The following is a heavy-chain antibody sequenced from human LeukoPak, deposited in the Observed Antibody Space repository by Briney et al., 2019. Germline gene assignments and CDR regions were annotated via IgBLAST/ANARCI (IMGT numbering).Heavy chain of an antibody. CDR3: ARFRDSSGHLDY. CDR1: GFTFSSYS. V-gene: IGHV3-21*01. CDR2: IGSSSSYI. Sequence: GSLRLSCAASGFTFSSYSMNWVRQAPGKGLEWVSSIGSSSSYIYYADSVKGRFTISRDNAKNSLYLQMNSLRAEDTAVYYCARFRDSSGHLDYWGQGTLVTVSS. D-gene: IGHD3-22*01. J-gene: IGHJ4*02.